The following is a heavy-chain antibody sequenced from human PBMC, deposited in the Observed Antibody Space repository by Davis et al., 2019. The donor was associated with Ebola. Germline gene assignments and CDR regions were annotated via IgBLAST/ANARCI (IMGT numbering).Heavy chain of an antibody. CDR2: INPYNGDT. V-gene: IGHV1-2*06. CDR1: GYTFTGYY. J-gene: IGHJ4*02. CDR3: RVVVDEYFEY. Sequence: ASVKVSCKASGYTFTGYYMHWVRQAPGQGLEWMGRINPYNGDTNLAQKFQDRVTMTRDTSISTGYMDLSNLTSDDTAVYYCRVVVDEYFEYWAQGTLVSVSS. D-gene: IGHD2-21*01.